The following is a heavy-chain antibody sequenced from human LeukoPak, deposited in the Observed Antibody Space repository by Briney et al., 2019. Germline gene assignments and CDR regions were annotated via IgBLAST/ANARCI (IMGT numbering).Heavy chain of an antibody. D-gene: IGHD6-19*01. Sequence: GASVKVSCKASGFTFTSYDINWVRQASGQGLEWMGWMNPNNGNTGYAQKFQGRVTMTRDTSISTAYMELSSLRSDDTAVYYCANGAVAGEAPDFWGQGTLVTVSS. J-gene: IGHJ4*02. V-gene: IGHV1-8*01. CDR2: MNPNNGNT. CDR1: GFTFTSYD. CDR3: ANGAVAGEAPDF.